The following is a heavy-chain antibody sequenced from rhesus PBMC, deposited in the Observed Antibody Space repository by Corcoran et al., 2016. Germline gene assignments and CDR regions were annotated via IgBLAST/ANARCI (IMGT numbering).Heavy chain of an antibody. CDR2: ISSDGSNN. CDR1: GVTFSIYG. Sequence: EVQLVESGGGLVQPGGSLRLSCAAFGVTFSIYGIHWVRQAPGKGLEWVAVISSDGSNNYFADSVKDRFTISRDNSNNILYLQMNNLKLEDTAVYYCTRFDVWGPGVLVTVSS. CDR3: TRFDV. J-gene: IGHJ5-1*01. V-gene: IGHV3-54*02.